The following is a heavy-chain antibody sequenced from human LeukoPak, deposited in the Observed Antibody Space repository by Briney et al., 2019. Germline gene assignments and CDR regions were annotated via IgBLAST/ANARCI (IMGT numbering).Heavy chain of an antibody. CDR2: ISSSSSYI. Sequence: PGGSLRLSCAASGFTFSRSTMNWVRQAPGKGLEWLSSISSSSSYIYYADSVKGRFTISRDNAKNSLYLQMNSLRAEDTAVYYCAELGITMIGGVWGKGTTVTISS. V-gene: IGHV3-21*01. D-gene: IGHD3-10*02. CDR1: GFTFSRST. J-gene: IGHJ6*04. CDR3: AELGITMIGGV.